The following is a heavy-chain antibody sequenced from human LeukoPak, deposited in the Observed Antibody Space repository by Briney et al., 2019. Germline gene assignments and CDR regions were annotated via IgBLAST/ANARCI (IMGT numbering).Heavy chain of an antibody. D-gene: IGHD2-2*01. J-gene: IGHJ5*02. CDR1: GFTFGDYA. CDR3: TVVVPAAINWFDP. CDR2: IRSKAYGGTT. Sequence: GGSLRLSCTASGFTFGDYAMSWVSQAPGKGLEWVGFIRSKAYGGTTEYAASVKGRFTISRDDSKSIAYLQMNSLKTEDTAVYYCTVVVPAAINWFDPWGQGTLVTVSS. V-gene: IGHV3-49*04.